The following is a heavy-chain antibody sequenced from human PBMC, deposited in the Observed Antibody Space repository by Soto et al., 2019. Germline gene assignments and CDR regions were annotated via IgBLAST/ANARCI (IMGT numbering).Heavy chain of an antibody. J-gene: IGHJ4*02. CDR1: GYSFTGYY. CDR2: INPDSGAT. D-gene: IGHD2-8*02. CDR3: ARGDYGTGGYPFPYFDY. V-gene: IGHV1-2*02. Sequence: HEHLVQSGAEVKRPGASLKVSCKASGYSFTGYYIHWVRQAPGQGLEWMGWINPDSGATNYAQNFQGRVTLTSDTSISTAPMDLTSLTSDDTAVDYCARGDYGTGGYPFPYFDYWGQGTVVIVSS.